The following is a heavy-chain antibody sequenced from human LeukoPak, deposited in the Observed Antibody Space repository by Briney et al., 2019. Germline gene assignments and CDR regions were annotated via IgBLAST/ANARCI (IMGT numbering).Heavy chain of an antibody. CDR2: INHSGST. Sequence: PSETLSLTCAVYGGSFSGYYWSWIRQPPGKGLEWIGEINHSGSTNYNPSLKSRVTISVDTSKNQFSLKLSSVTAADTAVYYCARGRIIAAAGDKYYFDYWGQGTLVTVSS. D-gene: IGHD6-13*01. J-gene: IGHJ4*02. CDR1: GGSFSGYY. CDR3: ARGRIIAAAGDKYYFDY. V-gene: IGHV4-34*01.